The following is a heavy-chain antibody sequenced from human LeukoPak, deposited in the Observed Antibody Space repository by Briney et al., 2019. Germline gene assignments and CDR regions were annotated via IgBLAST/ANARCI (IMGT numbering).Heavy chain of an antibody. D-gene: IGHD4-17*01. CDR1: GFTFSSYG. CDR2: ISGSGGST. Sequence: GGSLRLSCAASGFTFSSYGMSWVRQAPGKGLEWVSAISGSGGSTYYADSVKGRFTISRDNAKNSLYLQMNSLRAEDTAVYYCAKYYGDDPDYYYYMDVWGKGTTVTISS. J-gene: IGHJ6*03. V-gene: IGHV3-23*01. CDR3: AKYYGDDPDYYYYMDV.